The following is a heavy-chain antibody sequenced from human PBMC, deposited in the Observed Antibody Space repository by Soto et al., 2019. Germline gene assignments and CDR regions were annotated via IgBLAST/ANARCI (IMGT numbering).Heavy chain of an antibody. Sequence: GESLKISCAASGFTFSSYEMDWVRQAPGKGLEWVAYISSNGGTIYYGDSVKGRFTISRDNADNSLYLQMNSLRAEDTAVYYCTKEKSVMYSGYDAFDIWGRGTMVTVSS. J-gene: IGHJ3*02. CDR1: GFTFSSYE. CDR2: ISSNGGTI. D-gene: IGHD5-12*01. V-gene: IGHV3-48*03. CDR3: TKEKSVMYSGYDAFDI.